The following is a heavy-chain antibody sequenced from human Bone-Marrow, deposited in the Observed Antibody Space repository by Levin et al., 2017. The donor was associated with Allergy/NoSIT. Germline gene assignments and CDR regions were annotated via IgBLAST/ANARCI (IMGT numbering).Heavy chain of an antibody. CDR2: IYSGGST. Sequence: GESLKISCAASGFTVSSNYMSWVRQAPGKGLEWVSVIYSGGSTYYADSVKGRFTISRDNSKNTLYLQMNSLRAEDTAVYYCARGSPSSGWGYWGQGTLVTVSS. D-gene: IGHD6-19*01. V-gene: IGHV3-66*01. J-gene: IGHJ4*02. CDR3: ARGSPSSGWGY. CDR1: GFTVSSNY.